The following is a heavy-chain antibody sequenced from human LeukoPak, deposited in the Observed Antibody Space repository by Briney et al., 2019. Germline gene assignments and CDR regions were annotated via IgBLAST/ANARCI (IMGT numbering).Heavy chain of an antibody. D-gene: IGHD3-10*01. CDR2: IKSKTDGGTT. CDR3: PRVRGYYGMDV. CDR1: GFTFSNAW. Sequence: PGGSLRLSCAASGFTFSNAWMSWVRQAPGKGLEWVGRIKSKTDGGTTDYAAPVKGRFTISRDDSKNTLYLQMNSLKTEDTAVYYCPRVRGYYGMDVWGQGTTVTVSS. V-gene: IGHV3-15*01. J-gene: IGHJ6*02.